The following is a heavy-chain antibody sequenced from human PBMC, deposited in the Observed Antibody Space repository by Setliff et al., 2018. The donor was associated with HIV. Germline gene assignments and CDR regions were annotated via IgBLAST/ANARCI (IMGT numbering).Heavy chain of an antibody. D-gene: IGHD2-8*01. V-gene: IGHV4-38-2*01. CDR2: ISHSGST. J-gene: IGHJ4*02. Sequence: PSETLSLTCVVSGYSISSGYYWGWIRQPPGKGLEWIASISHSGSTYHNPSLKSRVTISVDTSKKQFSLKLRSVTAADTAVYYCASGPYCSNGVCRDWVWFFDYWGQGKVVTVSS. CDR1: GYSISSGYY. CDR3: ASGPYCSNGVCRDWVWFFDY.